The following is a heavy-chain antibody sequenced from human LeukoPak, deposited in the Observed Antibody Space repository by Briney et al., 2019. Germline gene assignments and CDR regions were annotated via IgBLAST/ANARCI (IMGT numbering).Heavy chain of an antibody. J-gene: IGHJ4*02. CDR1: GGSISSSSYY. CDR3: VRGLGSISRSY. Sequence: PSETLSLTCTVSGGSISSSSYYWGWIRQPPGKGLEWIGEIYHSGSTNYNPSLKSRVTISVDKSKNQFFLKLNSVTAADTAVYYCVRGLGSISRSYWGQGTLVTVSS. D-gene: IGHD3-10*01. V-gene: IGHV4-39*07. CDR2: IYHSGST.